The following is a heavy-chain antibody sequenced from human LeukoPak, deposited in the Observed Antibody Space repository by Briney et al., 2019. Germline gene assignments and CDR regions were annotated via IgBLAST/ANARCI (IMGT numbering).Heavy chain of an antibody. V-gene: IGHV1-2*02. J-gene: IGHJ6*03. CDR1: GYTFTGYY. Sequence: ASVKVSCKASGYTFTGYYMHWVRQAPGQGLEWMGWINPNSGGTNYAQKFQGRVTMTRDTSISTAYMELSRPRSDDTAVYYCARDLLFYYDSSGYSYYYYMDVWGKGTTVTVSS. D-gene: IGHD3-22*01. CDR2: INPNSGGT. CDR3: ARDLLFYYDSSGYSYYYYMDV.